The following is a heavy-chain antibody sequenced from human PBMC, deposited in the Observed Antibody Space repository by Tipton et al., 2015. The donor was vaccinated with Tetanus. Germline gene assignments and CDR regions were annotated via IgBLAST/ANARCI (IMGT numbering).Heavy chain of an antibody. CDR1: GYTFTSYG. Sequence: QLVQSGAEVKKPGASVKVSCKASGYTFTSYGISWVRQAPGQGLEWMGWINPNRGGTKYAQKFQGRVTMTRETSISTAYMELIRLRSDDTAGYYCAQPADAMWVGMDVWGQGTTVTVSS. J-gene: IGHJ6*02. V-gene: IGHV1-2*02. CDR3: AQPADAMWVGMDV. D-gene: IGHD1-26*01. CDR2: INPNRGGT.